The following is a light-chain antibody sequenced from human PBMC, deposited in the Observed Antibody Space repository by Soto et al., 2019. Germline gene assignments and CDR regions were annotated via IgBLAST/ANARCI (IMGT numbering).Light chain of an antibody. J-gene: IGKJ5*01. V-gene: IGKV3-20*01. CDR2: GAS. CDR3: QQYGMSPVS. Sequence: IVLTQSPGTLSVSPGGRAILSCRASQSLLNNYLAWYHQKPGQAPRLLFIGASIRSNGVPDRFSGSGHGTDFTLTINRVEPEDVGVYWCQQYGMSPVSFGPGTRLEIK. CDR1: QSLLNNY.